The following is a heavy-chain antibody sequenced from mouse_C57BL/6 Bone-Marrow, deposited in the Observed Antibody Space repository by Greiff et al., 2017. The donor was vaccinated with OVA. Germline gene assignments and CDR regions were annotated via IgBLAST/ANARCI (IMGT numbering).Heavy chain of an antibody. CDR3: ARGGPHRDFDV. CDR1: GYSITSGYD. Sequence: EVQGVESGPGMVKPSQSLSLTCTVTGYSITSGYDWHWIRPFPGNKLEWMGYISYSGSTNYNPSLKSRISITHDTSKNHFFLKLNSVTTEDTATYYCARGGPHRDFDVWGTGTTVTVSS. CDR2: ISYSGST. D-gene: IGHD6-1*01. J-gene: IGHJ1*03. V-gene: IGHV3-1*01.